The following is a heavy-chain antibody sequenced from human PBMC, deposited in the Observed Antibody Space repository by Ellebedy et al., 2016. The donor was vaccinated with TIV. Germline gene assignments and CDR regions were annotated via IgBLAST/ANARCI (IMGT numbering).Heavy chain of an antibody. D-gene: IGHD3-10*01. CDR3: ARHHSVFKRITLVRGVSPADY. CDR2: IYPGDSDT. J-gene: IGHJ4*02. CDR1: GYSFTRYW. V-gene: IGHV5-51*01. Sequence: GESLKISCKASGYSFTRYWIGWMRQMPGKGLEWMGIIYPGDSDTKYSPSFQGQVTISADQSISTAYLQWSSRKASDTAMYYCARHHSVFKRITLVRGVSPADYWGQGTLVTVSS.